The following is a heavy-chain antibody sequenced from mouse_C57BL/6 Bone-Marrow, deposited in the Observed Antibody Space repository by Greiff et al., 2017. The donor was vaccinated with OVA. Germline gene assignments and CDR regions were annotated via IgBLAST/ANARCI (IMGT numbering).Heavy chain of an antibody. CDR2: INPDSSTI. CDR3: SRRFMMIGGYFDV. J-gene: IGHJ1*03. D-gene: IGHD2-3*01. CDR1: GIDFSRYW. V-gene: IGHV4-1*01. Sequence: VQLKQSGGGLVQPGGSLKLSCAASGIDFSRYWMSWVRRAPGKGLEWIGEINPDSSTINYAPSLKDKFIISRDNAKNTLYLQMSKVRSEDTALYYCSRRFMMIGGYFDVWGTGTTVTVSS.